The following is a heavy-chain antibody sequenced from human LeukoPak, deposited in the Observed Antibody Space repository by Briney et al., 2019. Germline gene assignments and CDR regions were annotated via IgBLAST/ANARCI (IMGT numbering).Heavy chain of an antibody. V-gene: IGHV3-23*01. D-gene: IGHD6-13*01. CDR1: GFTFSNYA. CDR2: ISASGGGT. CDR3: AKLQRIAAAGEDWFDP. J-gene: IGHJ5*02. Sequence: GGSLRLSCAASGFTFSNYAMSWVRQAPGQGLEWVSRISASGGGTYYADSVKGRFTISRDNSKNTLYLQMNSLRAEDTAVYYCAKLQRIAAAGEDWFDPWGQGTLVTVSS.